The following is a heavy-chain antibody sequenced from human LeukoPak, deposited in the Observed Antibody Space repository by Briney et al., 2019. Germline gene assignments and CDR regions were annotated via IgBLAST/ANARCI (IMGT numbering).Heavy chain of an antibody. CDR3: ARGAVGYSYGPKDY. CDR2: ISAYNGNT. CDR1: GYTFTSYG. D-gene: IGHD5-18*01. J-gene: IGHJ4*02. V-gene: IGHV1-18*01. Sequence: GASVKVARKASGYTFTSYGVSCVRQAPEQGLEWMGWISAYNGNTNYTQTLQGRVTTTTDPSTSTAYMELSSLRSNETAVYYCARGAVGYSYGPKDYWGQGTLVTVSS.